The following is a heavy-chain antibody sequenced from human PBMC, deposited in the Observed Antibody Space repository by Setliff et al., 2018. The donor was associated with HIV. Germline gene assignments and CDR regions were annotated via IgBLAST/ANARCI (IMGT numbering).Heavy chain of an antibody. CDR3: TTDHDGSGRYYVTQVS. D-gene: IGHD3-22*01. Sequence: GGSLRLSCAASGFTFSNAWMSWVRQAPGKGLEWVGRIKSKTDGGTTDYAAPVKGRFTISRDDSKNTVYLQMNSLKTEDTAVYFCTTDHDGSGRYYVTQVSWGQGTLVTVSS. CDR1: GFTFSNAW. V-gene: IGHV3-15*01. J-gene: IGHJ1*01. CDR2: IKSKTDGGTT.